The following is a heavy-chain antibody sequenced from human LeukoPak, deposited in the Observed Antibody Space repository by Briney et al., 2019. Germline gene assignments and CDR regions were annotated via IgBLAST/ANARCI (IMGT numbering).Heavy chain of an antibody. D-gene: IGHD3-16*02. J-gene: IGHJ4*02. CDR2: ISYDGSIK. V-gene: IGHV3-30*03. CDR1: GFTFSNFG. CDR3: ARGRRYDYVWGSYRYTFPYYFDY. Sequence: PGRSLRLSCAASGFTFSNFGMHWVRQAPGKGLEWVAVISYDGSIKYYADSVKGRFTISRDNSYNTLYLQMNSLRAEDTAVYYCARGRRYDYVWGSYRYTFPYYFDYWGQGTLVTVSS.